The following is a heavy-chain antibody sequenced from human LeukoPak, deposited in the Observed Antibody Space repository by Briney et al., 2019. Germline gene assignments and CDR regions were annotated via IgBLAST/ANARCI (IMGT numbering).Heavy chain of an antibody. CDR1: GGSISSGDYY. D-gene: IGHD2-21*01. J-gene: IGHJ5*02. Sequence: SETLSLTCTVSGGSISSGDYYWSWIRQPPGKGLEWIGYIYYSGSTYYNPSLKSRVTISVDTSKNQFSLKLSSVTAADTAVYYCARGVYCGGDCYWCDPRGQGTLVTVSS. V-gene: IGHV4-30-4*08. CDR2: IYYSGST. CDR3: ARGVYCGGDCYWCDP.